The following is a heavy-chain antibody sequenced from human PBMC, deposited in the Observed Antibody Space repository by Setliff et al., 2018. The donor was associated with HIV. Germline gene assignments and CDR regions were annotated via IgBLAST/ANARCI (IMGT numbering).Heavy chain of an antibody. Sequence: SCKASGYTFISYYMYWVRQAPGKGLEWVGFINSNTYGGTTDYAASVKGRFTISRDDSKSSAYLLMNSLKTEDTAVYYCSRVHSPLYYDILTGYLDYWGQGTLVTVSS. CDR3: SRVHSPLYYDILTGYLDY. J-gene: IGHJ4*02. CDR2: INSNTYGGTT. D-gene: IGHD3-9*01. V-gene: IGHV3-49*02. CDR1: GYTFISYY.